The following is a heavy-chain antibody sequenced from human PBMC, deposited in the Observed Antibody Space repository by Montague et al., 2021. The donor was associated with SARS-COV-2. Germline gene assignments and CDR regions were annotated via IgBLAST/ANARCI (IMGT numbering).Heavy chain of an antibody. CDR2: IDDSGTT. CDR3: ARNAYNHYGLDV. Sequence: SETLSLTCSVSGGSLGTYYWSWIRQPPGKGLEWIGYIDDSGTTRYNPSLRSRATISLDLSKNQFSLDLNSVTAADTAVYYCARNAYNHYGLDVRGQGTTVTASS. CDR1: GGSLGTYY. V-gene: IGHV4-59*08. J-gene: IGHJ6*02.